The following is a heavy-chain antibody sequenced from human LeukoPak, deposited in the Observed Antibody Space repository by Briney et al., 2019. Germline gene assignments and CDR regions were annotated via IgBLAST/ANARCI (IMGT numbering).Heavy chain of an antibody. CDR1: GYTFTSYD. Sequence: ASVKVSCKASGYTFTSYDINWVRQATGQGLEWMGWMNPNSGNTGYAQKFQGRVTMTRNTSISTAYMELSSLRSEDTAVYYCAVQYSGYDSSDYWGQGTLVTVSS. D-gene: IGHD5-12*01. CDR2: MNPNSGNT. CDR3: AVQYSGYDSSDY. J-gene: IGHJ4*02. V-gene: IGHV1-8*01.